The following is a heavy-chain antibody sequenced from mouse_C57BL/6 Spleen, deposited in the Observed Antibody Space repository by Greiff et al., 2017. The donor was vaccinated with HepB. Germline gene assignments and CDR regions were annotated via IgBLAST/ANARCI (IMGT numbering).Heavy chain of an antibody. CDR3: AGGCSSYDWYFDV. Sequence: QVQLQQSGAELMKPGASVKLSCKASGYTFTGYWIEWVKQRPGHGLEWIGEILPGSGSTNYNEKFKGKATFTADTSSNTAYMQLSSLTTEDSAIYCCAGGCSSYDWYFDVWGTGTTVTVSS. CDR1: GYTFTGYW. J-gene: IGHJ1*03. D-gene: IGHD1-1*01. V-gene: IGHV1-9*01. CDR2: ILPGSGST.